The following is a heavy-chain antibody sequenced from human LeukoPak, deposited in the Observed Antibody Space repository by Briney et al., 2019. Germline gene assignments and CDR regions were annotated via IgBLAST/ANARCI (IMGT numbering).Heavy chain of an antibody. V-gene: IGHV3-21*01. CDR3: ARDSLTMIVGRQKRGLDY. CDR1: GFTFSSYE. D-gene: IGHD3-22*01. Sequence: PGGSLRLSCAASGFTFSSYEMNWVRQAPGKGLEWVSSIRSSTTYVYYADSVKGRFTIPRDNAKNSLYLQMNSLRAEDTAVYYCARDSLTMIVGRQKRGLDYWGQGTLVTVSS. J-gene: IGHJ4*02. CDR2: IRSSTTYV.